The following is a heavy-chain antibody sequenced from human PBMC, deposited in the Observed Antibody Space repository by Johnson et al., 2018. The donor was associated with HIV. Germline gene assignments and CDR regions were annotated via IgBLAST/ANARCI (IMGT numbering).Heavy chain of an antibody. D-gene: IGHD4-17*01. CDR2: ISSSGSTI. CDR1: GLTFSSYG. Sequence: VQLVESGGGVVQPGESLRLSCVASGLTFSSYGMSWVRQAPGKGPEWVSYISSSGSTIYYADSVKGRFTISRDNAKNSLYLQMNSLRVEDTALYYCARPADYGDYSRDAFDIWGQGTMVTVSS. V-gene: IGHV3-48*04. J-gene: IGHJ3*02. CDR3: ARPADYGDYSRDAFDI.